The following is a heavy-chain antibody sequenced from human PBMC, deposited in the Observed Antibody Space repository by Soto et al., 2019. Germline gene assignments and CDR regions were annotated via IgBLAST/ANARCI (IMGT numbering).Heavy chain of an antibody. J-gene: IGHJ4*02. D-gene: IGHD3-16*01. V-gene: IGHV3-23*01. CDR1: GFTFSNYA. CDR2: ISGSGENT. Sequence: GGSLRLSCAASGFTFSNYAMSWVRQSPGKGLEWVSGISGSGENTDYADSAKGRFTISRDNSKNTLYLQMNSLRAEDTAVYYCAKDLTRVARDYWGQGALVTVSS. CDR3: AKDLTRVARDY.